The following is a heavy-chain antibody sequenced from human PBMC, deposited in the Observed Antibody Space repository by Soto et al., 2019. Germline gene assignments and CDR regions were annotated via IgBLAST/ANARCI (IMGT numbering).Heavy chain of an antibody. CDR3: ARRSPFYYGSWGNMDV. V-gene: IGHV1-2*02. D-gene: IGHD3-10*01. Sequence: QLQLVQSGAEVKKPGASVKVSCKASGYTFTSYQMHWVRQAPGQGLEWMGIINPSGGTNYAQKFQGRVTMTRDTSISTAYMELSRLRSDDTAVYYCARRSPFYYGSWGNMDVWGQGTTVTVSS. CDR2: INPSGGT. J-gene: IGHJ6*02. CDR1: GYTFTSYQ.